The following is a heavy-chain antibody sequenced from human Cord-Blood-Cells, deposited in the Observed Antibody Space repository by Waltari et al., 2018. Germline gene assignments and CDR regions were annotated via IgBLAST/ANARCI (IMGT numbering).Heavy chain of an antibody. CDR3: AGGRWDFGVVVAALCYFDL. V-gene: IGHV4-34*01. CDR2: INHSGST. CDR1: GGSFSGYY. Sequence: QVQLQQWGAGLLKPSETLSLTCAVYGGSFSGYYWSWIRQPPGKGLEWIGEINHSGSTNYNPSLKSRVTISVDTSKNRFSLRVGFVPAAERCGYYCAGGRWDFGVVVAALCYFDLWGRGPLVTVSS. J-gene: IGHJ2*01. D-gene: IGHD2-15*01.